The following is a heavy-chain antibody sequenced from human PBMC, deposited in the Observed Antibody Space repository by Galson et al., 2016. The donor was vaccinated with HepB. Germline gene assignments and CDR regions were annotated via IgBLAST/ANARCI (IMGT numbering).Heavy chain of an antibody. CDR3: ANSRQADLSGYYCCDS. CDR2: INTKGTET. CDR1: GFTFRSHW. D-gene: IGHD3-3*01. Sequence: SLRLSCAASGFTFRSHWMHWVRQVPGKGLEWVSRINTKGTETTYGDSVKGRFVISRDNAENTLYLQMNSLRVEDTAVYFCANSRQADLSGYYCCDSWGQGTLVTVSS. J-gene: IGHJ4*02. V-gene: IGHV3-74*01.